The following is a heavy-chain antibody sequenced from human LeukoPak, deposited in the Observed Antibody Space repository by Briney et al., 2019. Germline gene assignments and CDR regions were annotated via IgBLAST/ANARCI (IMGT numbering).Heavy chain of an antibody. CDR2: IIPFFGTT. CDR3: ARASSPRRGGDYYYYMDV. Sequence: SVKVSCKASGVTFNSYAINWVRQAPGQGLEWMGGIIPFFGTTNHAQKFQGRVTITADKSTSTVYMELSSLRSEDTAVYYCARASSPRRGGDYYYYMDVWGKGTTVTVSS. CDR1: GVTFNSYA. D-gene: IGHD3-16*01. J-gene: IGHJ6*03. V-gene: IGHV1-69*06.